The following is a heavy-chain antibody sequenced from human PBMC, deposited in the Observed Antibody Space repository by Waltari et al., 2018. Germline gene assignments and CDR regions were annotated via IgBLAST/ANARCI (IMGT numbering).Heavy chain of an antibody. D-gene: IGHD6-13*01. V-gene: IGHV3-73*01. J-gene: IGHJ4*02. Sequence: EVQVVASGGGLVQPGGSLKLSCATSGFTFSGSTIHWVRQTSGKRLEWIGRMRSKPNNYATRYTASVEGRFTISRDDSENTAYLQMSSLMTEDTAVYYCTGGAVTGTDFWGQGTLVTVSS. CDR1: GFTFSGST. CDR2: MRSKPNNYAT. CDR3: TGGAVTGTDF.